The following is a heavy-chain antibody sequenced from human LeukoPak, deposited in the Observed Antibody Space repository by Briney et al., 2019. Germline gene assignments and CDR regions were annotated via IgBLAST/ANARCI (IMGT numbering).Heavy chain of an antibody. J-gene: IGHJ4*02. D-gene: IGHD1-26*01. CDR3: AKGDSGSYSNPFDY. CDR1: GFTFRSYG. Sequence: PGGSPRLSCAASGFTFRSYGMHWVRQAPGKGLEWVAFIRYDGSNKYYADSVKGRFTISRDNSKNTLYLQMNSLRAEDTAVYYCAKGDSGSYSNPFDYWGQGTLVTVSS. V-gene: IGHV3-30*02. CDR2: IRYDGSNK.